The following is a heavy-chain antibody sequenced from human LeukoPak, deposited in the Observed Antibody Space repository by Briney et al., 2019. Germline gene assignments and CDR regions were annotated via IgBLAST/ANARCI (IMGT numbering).Heavy chain of an antibody. CDR2: ISYDGSNK. V-gene: IGHV3-30-3*01. Sequence: GRSLRLSCAASGFTFSSYAMHWVRQAPGKGLEWVAVISYDGSNKYYADSVKGRFTISRDNSKNTLYLQMNSLRAEDTAVYYCARPLSSWCPWDAFDIWGQGTMVTVSS. CDR3: ARPLSSWCPWDAFDI. J-gene: IGHJ3*02. D-gene: IGHD6-13*01. CDR1: GFTFSSYA.